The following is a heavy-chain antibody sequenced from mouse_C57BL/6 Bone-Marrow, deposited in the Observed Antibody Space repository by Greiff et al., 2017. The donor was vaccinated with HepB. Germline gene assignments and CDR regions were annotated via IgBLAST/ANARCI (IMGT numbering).Heavy chain of an antibody. CDR3: ARDRFDYYFDY. Sequence: EVQVVESGGDLVKPGGSLKLSCVASGFTFSTSGMSWVRQTPDKRLEWVATINTGGTYTYYLDSVKGRFTISKDTARSTLFLQMSILKSEDTGIYYCARDRFDYYFDYWGQGTTLTVSS. CDR1: GFTFSTSG. V-gene: IGHV5-6*01. J-gene: IGHJ2*01. CDR2: INTGGTYT. D-gene: IGHD2-14*01.